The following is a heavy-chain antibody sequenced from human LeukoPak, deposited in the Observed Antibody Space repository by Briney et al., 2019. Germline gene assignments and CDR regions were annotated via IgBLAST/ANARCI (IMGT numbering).Heavy chain of an antibody. V-gene: IGHV3-7*05. D-gene: IGHD2-15*01. CDR1: GFTFSTYW. CDR2: IKQDGSEK. CDR3: ARYCSGGSQNTGFDC. J-gene: IGHJ4*02. Sequence: GGSLRLSCAASGFTFSTYWMNWVRLAPGKGLEWVANIKQDGSEKYYVDSVKGRFTISRDNAKNSLYLQMNSLRAEDTAVYYCARYCSGGSQNTGFDCWGQGTLVTVSS.